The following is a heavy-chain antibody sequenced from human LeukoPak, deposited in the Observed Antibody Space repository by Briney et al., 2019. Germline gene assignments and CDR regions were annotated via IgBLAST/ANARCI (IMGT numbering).Heavy chain of an antibody. D-gene: IGHD3-9*01. V-gene: IGHV3-23*01. J-gene: IGHJ6*02. CDR2: ISGSGGST. Sequence: GRSLRLSCAASGFTFSSYAMSWVRQAPGKGLEWASAISGSGGSTYYADSVKGRFTISRDNSKNTLYLQMNSLRAEDTAVYYCAKAQVRYFDWLSPPFYYYYGMDVWGQGTTVTVSS. CDR1: GFTFSSYA. CDR3: AKAQVRYFDWLSPPFYYYYGMDV.